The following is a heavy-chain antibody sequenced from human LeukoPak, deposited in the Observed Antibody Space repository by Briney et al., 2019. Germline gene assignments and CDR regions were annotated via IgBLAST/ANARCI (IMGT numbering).Heavy chain of an antibody. D-gene: IGHD3-16*01. CDR1: GFTFSSYG. Sequence: PGRSLRLSCAASGFTFSSYGMHWVRQAPGKGLEWVAVIWYDGSNKYYADSVKGRFTISRDNSKNTLYLQMNSLRAEDTAVYYCASGGHYYMDVWGKGTTVTVSS. J-gene: IGHJ6*03. CDR2: IWYDGSNK. V-gene: IGHV3-33*08. CDR3: ASGGHYYMDV.